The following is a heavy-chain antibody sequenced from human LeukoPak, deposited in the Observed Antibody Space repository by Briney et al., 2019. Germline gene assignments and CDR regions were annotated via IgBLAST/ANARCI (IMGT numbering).Heavy chain of an antibody. CDR1: GYSFTNYW. D-gene: IGHD6-13*01. CDR2: IYPGDSDT. J-gene: IGHJ1*01. CDR3: ARHDKVVELDRWYGT. V-gene: IGHV5-51*01. Sequence: GGSLETLLKGSGYSFTNYWIGWVRQMPGKGLEWMGIIYPGDSDTRYSKSFQGQVTISADKSISTAYLQWSSLKASDTAMYYCARHDKVVELDRWYGTWGQGTLVTVSS.